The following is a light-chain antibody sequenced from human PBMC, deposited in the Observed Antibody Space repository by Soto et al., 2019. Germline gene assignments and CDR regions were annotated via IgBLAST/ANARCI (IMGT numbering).Light chain of an antibody. J-gene: IGKJ1*01. CDR1: QSISSW. CDR3: QQYTSYPWT. Sequence: DIQMTQSPSTLSASVGDRVTITCRASQSISSWLAWYQQKPGKAPNLLIYKASSLESGVTSRFSGSGSGTEFTLTISSLQPDDFAPYYCQQYTSYPWTFGQGPKVEIK. CDR2: KAS. V-gene: IGKV1-5*03.